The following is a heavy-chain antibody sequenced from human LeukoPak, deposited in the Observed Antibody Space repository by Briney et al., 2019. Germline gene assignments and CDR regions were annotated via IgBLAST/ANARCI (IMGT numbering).Heavy chain of an antibody. CDR1: GGSFSGYY. J-gene: IGHJ6*02. CDR2: INHSGST. CDR3: ARRRTEALYYYGMDV. V-gene: IGHV4-34*01. Sequence: SETLSLTCGVYGGSFSGYYWSWIRQPPGKGLEWIGEINHSGSTNYNPSLKSRVTISVDTSKNQFSLKLSSVTAAGTAVYYCARRRTEALYYYGMDVWGQGTTVTVSS.